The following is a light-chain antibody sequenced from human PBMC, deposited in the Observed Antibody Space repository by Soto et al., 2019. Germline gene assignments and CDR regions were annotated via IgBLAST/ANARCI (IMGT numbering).Light chain of an antibody. V-gene: IGKV3-11*01. J-gene: IGKJ3*01. CDR2: EAS. CDR1: QSVSSY. Sequence: EIVLTQSPATLSLSPGERATLSCRASQSVSSYLAWYQQKPGQAPRLLIYEASNRATGIPVRFSGSGSGTDFTLTMSSLEPEDFAVDYCQRRSVFGPGTKVGI. CDR3: QRRSV.